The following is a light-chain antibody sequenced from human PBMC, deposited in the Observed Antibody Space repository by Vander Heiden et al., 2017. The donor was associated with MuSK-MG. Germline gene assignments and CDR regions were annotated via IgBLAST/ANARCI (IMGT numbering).Light chain of an antibody. J-gene: IGKJ5*01. Sequence: EIVLTQSPATLSLSPGERATLSCRASQSVSSYLAWYQQKPGQAPRLLIYDASNRATGIPARFSGSASGTDFTLTISSLDPEDFAVYYCQRCRTWPITFGQGTRLEIK. CDR3: QRCRTWPIT. V-gene: IGKV3-11*01. CDR1: QSVSSY. CDR2: DAS.